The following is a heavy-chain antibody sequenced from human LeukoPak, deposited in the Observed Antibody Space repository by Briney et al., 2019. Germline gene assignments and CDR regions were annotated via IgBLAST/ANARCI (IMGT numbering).Heavy chain of an antibody. D-gene: IGHD6-13*01. CDR3: ARSRSSSWFLFDY. J-gene: IGHJ4*02. V-gene: IGHV4-59*01. CDR2: IYYSGST. Sequence: SETLSLTCTVSGASISSYYWSWIRQPPGKGLEWIGYIYYSGSTNYNPSLKSRVTISVDTSKNQFSLKLNSVTAADTAVYYCARSRSSSWFLFDYWGQGTLVAVSS. CDR1: GASISSYY.